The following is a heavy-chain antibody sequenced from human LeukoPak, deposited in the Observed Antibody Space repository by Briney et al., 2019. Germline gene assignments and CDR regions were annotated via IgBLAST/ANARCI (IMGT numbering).Heavy chain of an antibody. Sequence: GRSLRLSCAASGFTFSTYGMHWVRQAPGKGLEWVALISYDGNRKYYADSVKGRFTISRDNSKNTLYLQMNSLRVEDTAVYYCAKETTAMVVDYWGQGSLVTVSS. CDR2: ISYDGNRK. J-gene: IGHJ4*02. CDR1: GFTFSTYG. D-gene: IGHD5-18*01. V-gene: IGHV3-30*18. CDR3: AKETTAMVVDY.